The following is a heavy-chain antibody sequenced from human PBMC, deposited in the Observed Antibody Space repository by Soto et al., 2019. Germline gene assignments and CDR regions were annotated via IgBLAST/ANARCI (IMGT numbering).Heavy chain of an antibody. V-gene: IGHV4-30-4*01. CDR1: GGSISSGDYY. Sequence: SETLSLTCTVSGGSISSGDYYWSWIRQPPGKGLEWIGYIYYSGSTYYNPSLKSRVTISVDTSKNQFSLKLSSVTAADTAVYYCAREGSHSAYNFAIGIQLWSFDRWGQGLPVTVSS. CDR2: IYYSGST. D-gene: IGHD1-1*01. CDR3: AREGSHSAYNFAIGIQLWSFDR. J-gene: IGHJ5*02.